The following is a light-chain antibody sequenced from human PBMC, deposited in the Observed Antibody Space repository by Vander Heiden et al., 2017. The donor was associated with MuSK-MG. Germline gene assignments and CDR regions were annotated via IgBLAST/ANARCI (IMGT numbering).Light chain of an antibody. V-gene: IGKV1-39*01. J-gene: IGKJ1*01. Sequence: DIQMTQSPSSLSASVGDRVTITCRASEDISNYLHWYQHKPGKAPNLLIYAASSLQSGVPSRFSGSGSETDFTLTISRLQPQHFATYYCQQRDSTPQTFGQATKVDIK. CDR3: QQRDSTPQT. CDR2: AAS. CDR1: EDISNY.